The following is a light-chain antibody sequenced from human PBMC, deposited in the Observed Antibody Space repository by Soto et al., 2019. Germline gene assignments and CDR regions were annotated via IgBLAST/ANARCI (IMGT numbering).Light chain of an antibody. J-gene: IGKJ3*01. CDR3: MQYLQTPT. CDR2: LVS. V-gene: IGKV2-28*01. CDR1: QSLLHTNTYNY. Sequence: DIVMTQSPLSLSVTPGEPASISCRSNQSLLHTNTYNYLDWYLQKPGRSPQLLIYLVSNRASGVPDRFSGRGSGTDFTLKISRVEAEDVGIYYCMQYLQTPTFGPGTKWISN.